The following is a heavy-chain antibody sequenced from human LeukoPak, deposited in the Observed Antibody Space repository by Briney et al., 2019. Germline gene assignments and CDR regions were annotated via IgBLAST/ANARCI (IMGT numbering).Heavy chain of an antibody. CDR3: AKPFHRYFDY. CDR2: ISYDGSNK. V-gene: IGHV3-30*18. CDR1: GFTFSSYA. J-gene: IGHJ4*02. Sequence: GGSLRLSCAASGFTFSSYAMSWVRQAPGKGLEWVAVISYDGSNKYYADSVKGRFTISRDNSKNTLYLQMNSLRAEDTAVYYCAKPFHRYFDYWGQGTLVTVSS. D-gene: IGHD1-14*01.